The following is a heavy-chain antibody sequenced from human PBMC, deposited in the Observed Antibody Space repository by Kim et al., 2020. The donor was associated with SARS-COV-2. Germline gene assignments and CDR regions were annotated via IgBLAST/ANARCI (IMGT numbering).Heavy chain of an antibody. J-gene: IGHJ5*02. CDR1: GFTFSSYA. CDR2: ISGSGGST. Sequence: GGSLRLSCAASGFTFSSYAMSWVRQAPGKGLEWVSAISGSGGSTYYADSVKGRFTISRDNSKNTLYLQMNSLRAEDTAVYYCAKASGVPVYGHNWFDPWGQGTLVTVSS. CDR3: AKASGVPVYGHNWFDP. V-gene: IGHV3-23*01. D-gene: IGHD4-17*01.